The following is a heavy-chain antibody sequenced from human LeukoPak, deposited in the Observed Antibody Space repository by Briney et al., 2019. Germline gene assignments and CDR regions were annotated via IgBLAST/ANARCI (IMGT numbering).Heavy chain of an antibody. D-gene: IGHD6-13*01. Sequence: SETLSLTCTVSGGSISSYYWSWIRQPPGKGLEWIGYIYYSGSTNYNPSLKSRVTISVDTSKNQFSLKLSSVTAADTAVYYCARDYGAGSSSWYPYYYGMDVWGQGTTVTVSS. CDR1: GGSISSYY. CDR3: ARDYGAGSSSWYPYYYGMDV. CDR2: IYYSGST. J-gene: IGHJ6*02. V-gene: IGHV4-59*01.